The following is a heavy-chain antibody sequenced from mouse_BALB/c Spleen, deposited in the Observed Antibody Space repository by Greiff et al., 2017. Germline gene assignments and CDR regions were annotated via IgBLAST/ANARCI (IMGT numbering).Heavy chain of an antibody. CDR1: GYTFTSYW. Sequence: QVQLQQPGAELVKPGASVKLSCKASGYTFTSYWMHWVKQRPGQGLEWIGEINPSNGRTNYNEKFKSKATLTVDKSSSTAYMQLSSLTSEDSAVYYCAREGYYYGSGFAYWGQGTLVTVSA. V-gene: IGHV1S81*02. D-gene: IGHD1-1*01. CDR2: INPSNGRT. CDR3: AREGYYYGSGFAY. J-gene: IGHJ3*01.